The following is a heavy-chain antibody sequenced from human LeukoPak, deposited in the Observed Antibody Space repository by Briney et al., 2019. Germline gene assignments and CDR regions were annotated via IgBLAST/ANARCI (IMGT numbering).Heavy chain of an antibody. CDR2: INPNSGGT. V-gene: IGHV1-2*02. D-gene: IGHD4-11*01. Sequence: ASVKVSCKASGYTFTGYYMHWVRQAPGQGLEWMGWINPNSGGTNYAQKFQGRVTMTRDTSISTAYMELSRLRSDDTAVYYCACESTVLSWSDYWGQGTLVTVSS. CDR1: GYTFTGYY. CDR3: ACESTVLSWSDY. J-gene: IGHJ4*02.